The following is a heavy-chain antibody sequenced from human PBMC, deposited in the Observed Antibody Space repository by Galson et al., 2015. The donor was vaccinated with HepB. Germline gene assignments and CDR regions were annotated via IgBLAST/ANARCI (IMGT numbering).Heavy chain of an antibody. D-gene: IGHD1-26*01. Sequence: ETLSLTCTVSGGSISNYYWSWIRQSPGKALEWIGYIFYSGSTNYNPSLKSRVTILVDTYNNQFSLNLQSLTAADTAVYYCARHPSASGGYLDPWGQGALVIVSS. CDR1: GGSISNYY. V-gene: IGHV4-59*08. CDR3: ARHPSASGGYLDP. J-gene: IGHJ5*02. CDR2: IFYSGST.